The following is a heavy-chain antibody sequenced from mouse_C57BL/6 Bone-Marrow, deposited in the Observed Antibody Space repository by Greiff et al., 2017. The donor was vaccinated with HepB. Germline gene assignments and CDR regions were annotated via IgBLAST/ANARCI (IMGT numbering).Heavy chain of an antibody. Sequence: QVQLQQPGAELVRPGTSVKLSCKASGYTFTSYWMHWVKQRPGQGLEWIGVIDPSDSYTNYNQKFKGKATLTVDTSSSTAYMQLSSLTSEDSAVYYCASLLLRCYYFDYWGQGTTLTVSS. V-gene: IGHV1-59*01. CDR3: ASLLLRCYYFDY. J-gene: IGHJ2*01. D-gene: IGHD1-1*01. CDR2: IDPSDSYT. CDR1: GYTFTSYW.